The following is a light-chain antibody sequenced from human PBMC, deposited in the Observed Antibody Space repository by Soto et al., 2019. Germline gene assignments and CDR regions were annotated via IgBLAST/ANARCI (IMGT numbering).Light chain of an antibody. Sequence: DIQMTQSPSSLSASVGDRVTITCRASQGIRDGLGWYQQKPGKVPKRLIYSASSLQNGVPSRFSGSGSETVFTLTISSLQTEDFATYFCLQHSDYPFTFGQGTRLEI. J-gene: IGKJ2*01. CDR3: LQHSDYPFT. V-gene: IGKV1-17*01. CDR1: QGIRDG. CDR2: SAS.